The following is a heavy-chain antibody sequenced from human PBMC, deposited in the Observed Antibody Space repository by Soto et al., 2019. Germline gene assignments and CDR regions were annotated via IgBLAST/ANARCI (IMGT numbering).Heavy chain of an antibody. CDR2: ISGSGGST. D-gene: IGHD6-13*01. CDR3: AKDQVDPQLVPIGYYGMDV. Sequence: GGSLRLSCAASGFTFSSYAMSWVRQAPGKGLEWVSAISGSGGSTYYADSVKGRFTISRDNSKNTLYLQMNSLRAEDTAVYYCAKDQVDPQLVPIGYYGMDVWGQGTTVTVSS. V-gene: IGHV3-23*01. J-gene: IGHJ6*02. CDR1: GFTFSSYA.